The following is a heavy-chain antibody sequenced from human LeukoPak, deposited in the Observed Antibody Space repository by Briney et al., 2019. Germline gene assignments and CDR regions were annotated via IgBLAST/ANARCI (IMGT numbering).Heavy chain of an antibody. CDR3: ARGPEGTGIAAAGFDY. V-gene: IGHV3-33*08. CDR1: GFTVSSNY. Sequence: GGSLRLSCAASGFTVSSNYMSWVRQAPGKGLEWVAVIWYDGSNKYYADSVKGRFTISRDNSKNTLYLQMNSLRAEDTAVYYCARGPEGTGIAAAGFDYWGQGTLVTVSS. CDR2: IWYDGSNK. J-gene: IGHJ4*02. D-gene: IGHD6-13*01.